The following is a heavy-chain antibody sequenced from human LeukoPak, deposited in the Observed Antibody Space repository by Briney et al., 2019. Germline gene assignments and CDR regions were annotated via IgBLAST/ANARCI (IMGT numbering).Heavy chain of an antibody. CDR2: IYYDDFDV. CDR3: ARTPDPFTATWYWFDS. V-gene: IGHV5-51*03. J-gene: IGHJ5*01. Sequence: GESLKISCKGSEYRFANYWIGWVRQMPGKGLEWLGIIYYDDFDVKYSPSLQGHVTISADKCVNTAYLQWSSLKASDTAMYYCARTPDPFTATWYWFDSWCQGTLVTVSS. D-gene: IGHD6-13*01. CDR1: EYRFANYW.